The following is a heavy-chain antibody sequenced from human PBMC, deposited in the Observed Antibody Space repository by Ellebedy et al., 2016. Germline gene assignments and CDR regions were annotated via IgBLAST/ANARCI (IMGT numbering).Heavy chain of an antibody. D-gene: IGHD3-10*01. V-gene: IGHV1-69*13. CDR3: AKGDTYYYGSGSYYN. CDR2: IIPIFGTA. Sequence: SVKVSXKASGGTFSSYAISWVRQAPGQGLEWMGGIIPIFGTANYAQKFQGRVTITADESTSTAYMELSSLRSEDTAVYYCAKGDTYYYGSGSYYNWGQGTLVTVSS. CDR1: GGTFSSYA. J-gene: IGHJ4*02.